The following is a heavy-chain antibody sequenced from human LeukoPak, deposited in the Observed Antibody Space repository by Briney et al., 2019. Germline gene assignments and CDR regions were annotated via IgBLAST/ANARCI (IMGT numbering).Heavy chain of an antibody. CDR1: GFTFSNYA. D-gene: IGHD5-18*01. CDR2: ISDSGGST. V-gene: IGHV3-23*01. J-gene: IGHJ3*02. Sequence: GGSLRLSCAASGFTFSNYALSWVRQAPGKGLEWVSAISDSGGSTYYADSVKGRFTISRDNSKNTLYLQMNSLKAEDTAVYYCASSIQLWSLGAFDIWGQGTMVTVSS. CDR3: ASSIQLWSLGAFDI.